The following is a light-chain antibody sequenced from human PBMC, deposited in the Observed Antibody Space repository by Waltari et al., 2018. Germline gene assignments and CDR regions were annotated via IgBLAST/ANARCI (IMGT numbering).Light chain of an antibody. CDR2: KNH. V-gene: IGLV1-47*01. CDR3: ATWDDRLSGWL. CDR1: TSNTASQY. J-gene: IGLJ3*02. Sequence: QAVLTQTPSASGTPGQRVTLSCSGLTSNTASQYVYWYQQLPGTAPKLPIYKNHHRPSGVPDRFSGSKSGTSASLAISGLRSEDEADYYCATWDDRLSGWLFGGGTKLTAL.